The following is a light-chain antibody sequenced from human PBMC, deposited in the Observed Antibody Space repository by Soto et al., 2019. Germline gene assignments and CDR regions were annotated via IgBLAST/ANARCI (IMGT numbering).Light chain of an antibody. CDR1: QNINTY. CDR2: DAS. Sequence: TQSPGTLSASVGDRVTITCRASQNINTYLAWYQQKPGKAPNLLIYDASSLQGGVSSRFSGSGSGTEFTLTISSLQPDDFATYYCQQYNSYSFGQGTKVDIK. CDR3: QQYNSYS. J-gene: IGKJ1*01. V-gene: IGKV1-5*01.